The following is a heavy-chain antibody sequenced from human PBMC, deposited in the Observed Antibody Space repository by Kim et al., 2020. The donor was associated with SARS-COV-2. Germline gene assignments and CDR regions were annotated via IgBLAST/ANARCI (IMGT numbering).Heavy chain of an antibody. CDR3: ARVRGIYDLGAGDY. D-gene: IGHD3-3*01. J-gene: IGHJ4*02. CDR1: GFTFSSHS. Sequence: GGSLRLSCTASGFTFSSHSMNWVRQAPGKGLEWVSSISIDSTHEYYADSVNGRFTISRDNAKNSLYLQMHSLRAEDTAVYYCARVRGIYDLGAGDYCGPG. CDR2: ISIDSTHE. V-gene: IGHV3-21*01.